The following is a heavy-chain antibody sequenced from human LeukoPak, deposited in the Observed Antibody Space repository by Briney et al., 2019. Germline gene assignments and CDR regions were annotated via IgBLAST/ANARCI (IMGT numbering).Heavy chain of an antibody. CDR2: INPNSGGT. CDR1: GYTFTGYY. V-gene: IGHV1-2*02. Sequence: GSVKVSCKASGYTFTGYYMHWVRQAPGQGLEWMGWINPNSGGTNYVQKFQGRVTMTRDTSISTAYMELSRLRSDDTAVYYCAREVYWSSTSCYYFDYWGQGTLVTASP. J-gene: IGHJ4*02. CDR3: AREVYWSSTSCYYFDY. D-gene: IGHD2-2*01.